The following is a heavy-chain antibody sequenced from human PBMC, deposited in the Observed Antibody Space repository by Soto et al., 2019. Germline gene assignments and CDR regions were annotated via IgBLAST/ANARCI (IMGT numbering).Heavy chain of an antibody. D-gene: IGHD2-15*01. Sequence: QVQLVQSGAEVKKPGASVQVSCKASGYTFSNYGISWVRQAPGQGLEWMGWISAYNGKTNYAQMLQGRGTMTPDTSTSTAYMELRSLRSDDTAVYYCVRTQVQGGYYYHGVDVWGQGTRVTVSS. J-gene: IGHJ6*02. CDR2: ISAYNGKT. CDR1: GYTFSNYG. V-gene: IGHV1-18*01. CDR3: VRTQVQGGYYYHGVDV.